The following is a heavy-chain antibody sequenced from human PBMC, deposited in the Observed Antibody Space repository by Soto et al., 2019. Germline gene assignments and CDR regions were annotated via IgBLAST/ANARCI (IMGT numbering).Heavy chain of an antibody. Sequence: GGSLRLSCAASGFTFSSYAMTWVRQVPGQGLEYVSSITSSGEQTFYADSVKGRFSISRDNSKGILHLQMNSLRAEDTAIYHSAKGVIDSGANAWGQGTVVTVSS. CDR3: AKGVIDSGANA. CDR1: GFTFSSYA. J-gene: IGHJ5*02. D-gene: IGHD6-19*01. V-gene: IGHV3-23*01. CDR2: ITSSGEQT.